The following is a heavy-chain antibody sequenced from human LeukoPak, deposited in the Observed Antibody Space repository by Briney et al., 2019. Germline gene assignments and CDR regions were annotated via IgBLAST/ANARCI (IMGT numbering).Heavy chain of an antibody. CDR1: GFTFSSYW. Sequence: GGSLRLSCAASGFTFSSYWMHWVRQAPGKGLVWVSHINTDASSTSYADSVKGRFTISRDNAKNTLYLQMNSLTAEDTAVFYCAKGYYMDVWGKGTTVTVSS. V-gene: IGHV3-74*01. CDR3: AKGYYMDV. J-gene: IGHJ6*03. CDR2: INTDASST.